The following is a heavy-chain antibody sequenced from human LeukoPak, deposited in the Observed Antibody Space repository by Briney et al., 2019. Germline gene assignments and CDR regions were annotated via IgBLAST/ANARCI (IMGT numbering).Heavy chain of an antibody. CDR3: ARDVGEYCSSTSCYASDY. CDR2: SSPNSGGT. D-gene: IGHD2-2*01. Sequence: ASVKVSCKGSGYTFTGYYIHWVRQAPGQGLEWMGWSSPNSGGTNYAQKFQGRVTMTRDTSISTAYMELSRLRSDDTAVYYCARDVGEYCSSTSCYASDYWGQGTLVTVSS. V-gene: IGHV1-2*02. J-gene: IGHJ4*02. CDR1: GYTFTGYY.